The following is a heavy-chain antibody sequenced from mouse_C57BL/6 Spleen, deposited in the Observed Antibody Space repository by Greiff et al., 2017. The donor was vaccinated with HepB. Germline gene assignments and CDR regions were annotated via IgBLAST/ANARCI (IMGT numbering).Heavy chain of an antibody. V-gene: IGHV1-7*01. CDR1: GYTFTSYW. J-gene: IGHJ4*01. CDR2: INPSAGYT. Sequence: QVQLQQSGAELAKPGASVKLSCKASGYTFTSYWMNWVKQRPGQGLEWIGYINPSAGYTKSNQKFKDKATLTADKSSSTAYMQLSSLTYEDSAVYYYARSATNENAIGDWGKGTSVTVAS. CDR3: ARSATNENAIGD.